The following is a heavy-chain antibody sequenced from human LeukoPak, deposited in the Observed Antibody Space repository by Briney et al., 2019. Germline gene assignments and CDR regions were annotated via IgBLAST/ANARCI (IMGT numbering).Heavy chain of an antibody. CDR3: ARVREYYYDNFDH. CDR1: GYTFTSYA. V-gene: IGHV7-4-1*02. J-gene: IGHJ4*02. Sequence: ASVKVSCKASGYTFTSYAMNWVRQAPGQGLEWMGWINTNSGNPTYVQDFTGRFVLSLDTSVSTAYLQISSLKPEDTAVYYCARVREYYYDNFDHWGQGTLVTVSS. D-gene: IGHD3-22*01. CDR2: INTNSGNP.